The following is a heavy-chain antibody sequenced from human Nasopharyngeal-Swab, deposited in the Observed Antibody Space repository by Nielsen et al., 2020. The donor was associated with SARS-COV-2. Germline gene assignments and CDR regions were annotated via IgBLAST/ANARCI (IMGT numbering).Heavy chain of an antibody. CDR3: ASLGGSSWFFDL. CDR2: IKQDGSKN. Sequence: GESLKISCAASGFTFSSYCMSWVRQAPGKGLEWVANIKQDGSKNYYVDSVKGRFTISRDNAKNSLYLQMNSLRAEDTAMYYCASLGGSSWFFDLWGRGTLVTVSS. V-gene: IGHV3-7*05. D-gene: IGHD3-16*01. CDR1: GFTFSSYC. J-gene: IGHJ2*01.